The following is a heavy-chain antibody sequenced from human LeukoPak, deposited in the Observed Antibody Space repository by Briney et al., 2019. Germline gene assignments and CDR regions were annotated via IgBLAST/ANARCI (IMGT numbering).Heavy chain of an antibody. CDR3: GRQYYYDSFYFDY. D-gene: IGHD3-22*01. V-gene: IGHV4-39*01. CDR1: GGSISSSSYY. J-gene: IGHJ4*02. CDR2: IHYSGST. Sequence: TSQTLSLTCTVSGGSISSSSYYWGWIRQPPGKGLEWIGSIHYSGSTYYNASLKSRVTISVNTSKNQFSLKLSSVTAADTAVYYCGRQYYYDSFYFDYWGQGTLVTVSS.